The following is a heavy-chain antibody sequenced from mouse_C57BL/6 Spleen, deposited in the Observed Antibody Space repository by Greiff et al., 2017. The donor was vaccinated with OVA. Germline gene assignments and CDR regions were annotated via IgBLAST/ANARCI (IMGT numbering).Heavy chain of an antibody. J-gene: IGHJ2*01. D-gene: IGHD2-2*01. CDR3: ARWPMVTTVSIDY. Sequence: QVQLQQPGAELVRPGTSVKLSCKASGYTFTSYWMHWVKQRPGQGLEWIGVIDPSDSYTNYNQKFKGKATLTVDTSASTAYMQLSSLTSEDAAVYYCARWPMVTTVSIDYWGQGTTLTVSS. CDR2: IDPSDSYT. V-gene: IGHV1-59*01. CDR1: GYTFTSYW.